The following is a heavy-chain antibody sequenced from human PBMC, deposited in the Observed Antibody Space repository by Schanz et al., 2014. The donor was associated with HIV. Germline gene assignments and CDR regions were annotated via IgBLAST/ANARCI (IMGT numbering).Heavy chain of an antibody. D-gene: IGHD6-6*01. V-gene: IGHV3-23*04. CDR3: ANTEYPYSSSSDYYYGMDV. CDR2: FSGSGGST. J-gene: IGHJ6*02. Sequence: EVQLVESGGGLVQPGGSLRLSCAASRFTFSSYAMSWVRQAPGKGLEWVSGFSGSGGSTYYADSVKGRFTISRDNSKKTLYLQMNSLRAEDTAVYYCANTEYPYSSSSDYYYGMDVWGQGTTVTVSS. CDR1: RFTFSSYA.